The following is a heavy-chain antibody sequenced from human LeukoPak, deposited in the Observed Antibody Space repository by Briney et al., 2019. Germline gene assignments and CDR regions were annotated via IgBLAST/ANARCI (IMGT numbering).Heavy chain of an antibody. D-gene: IGHD3-10*01. CDR2: MNPNSGNT. Sequence: RRASVKVSCKASGYTFTSYGISWVRQATGQGLEWMGWMNPNSGNTGYAQKFQGRVTMTRNTSISTAYMELSSLRSEDTAVYYCARGARRAGTMVRGVPTPFDYWGQGTLVTVSS. J-gene: IGHJ4*02. V-gene: IGHV1-8*02. CDR1: GYTFTSYG. CDR3: ARGARRAGTMVRGVPTPFDY.